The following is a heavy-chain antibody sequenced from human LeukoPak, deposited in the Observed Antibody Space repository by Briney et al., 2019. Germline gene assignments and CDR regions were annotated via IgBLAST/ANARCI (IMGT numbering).Heavy chain of an antibody. Sequence: SETLSLTCTVSGGSISSYYWSWIRQPPGKGLEWIGIIYYSGSTYYNPSLKSRVTISVDTSKNQFSLNLSSVTAADTAVYYCASTRILREFIIFGLHYFEYWGRGTLVTVSS. V-gene: IGHV4-59*12. CDR2: IYYSGST. D-gene: IGHD3-10*01. CDR3: ASTRILREFIIFGLHYFEY. J-gene: IGHJ4*02. CDR1: GGSISSYY.